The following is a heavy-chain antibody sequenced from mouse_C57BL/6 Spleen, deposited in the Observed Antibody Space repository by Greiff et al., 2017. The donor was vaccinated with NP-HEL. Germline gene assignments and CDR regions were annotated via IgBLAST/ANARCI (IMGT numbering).Heavy chain of an antibody. D-gene: IGHD1-1*01. J-gene: IGHJ1*03. Sequence: EVLLLQSGADLVKPGGSVKLSCAASGFTFTSYGMSWVRQTPDKRLEWVATISSGGGYTYYPDSLKGRFTISRDNAKNTLYLRMSSLKSEDTAMYYCARYYGGSWGYFDVWGKGTTVTVSS. V-gene: IGHV5-6*01. CDR2: ISSGGGYT. CDR3: ARYYGGSWGYFDV. CDR1: GFTFTSYG.